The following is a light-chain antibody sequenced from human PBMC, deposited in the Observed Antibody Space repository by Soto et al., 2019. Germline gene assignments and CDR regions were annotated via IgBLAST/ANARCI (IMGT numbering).Light chain of an antibody. V-gene: IGLV2-8*01. CDR1: SSDVGAYNY. Sequence: QSALTQPPSASGSPGQSVTISCTGTSSDVGAYNYVSWYQQHPGKAPKVMIYDVNKRPSGVPDRFSASKSGNTASLTVSGLQPEDEADYYCPSYAAGSYYIFGTGTKVTVL. CDR2: DVN. J-gene: IGLJ1*01. CDR3: PSYAAGSYYI.